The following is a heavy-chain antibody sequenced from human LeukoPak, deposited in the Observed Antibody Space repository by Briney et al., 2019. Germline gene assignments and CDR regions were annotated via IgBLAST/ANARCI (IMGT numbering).Heavy chain of an antibody. CDR3: ARGYSTSWTYYLDY. Sequence: SETLSLTCTVSGGSISSYYWSWIRQPPGKGLEWIGYIYYSGSTIYNPSLKSRVTISVDTSKNQFSLKLMSVSAADTAVYYCARGYSTSWTYYLDYWGQGTLVTVSS. CDR2: IYYSGST. D-gene: IGHD2-2*01. V-gene: IGHV4-59*01. J-gene: IGHJ4*02. CDR1: GGSISSYY.